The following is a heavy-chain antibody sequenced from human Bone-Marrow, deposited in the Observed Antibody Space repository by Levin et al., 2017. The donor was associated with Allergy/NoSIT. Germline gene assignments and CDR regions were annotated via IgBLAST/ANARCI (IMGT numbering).Heavy chain of an antibody. CDR2: VSYDGINK. D-gene: IGHD4-17*01. CDR1: GFTFSSYG. V-gene: IGHV3-30*03. J-gene: IGHJ4*02. Sequence: GGSLRLSCAASGFTFSSYGMHWVRQTPGLGLEWVAVVSYDGINKYYADSVKGRFTISRDNSNNTLLLQTNSLRAEDTGVYYCARDRDFYGDFGTYFDHWGQGTLVTVSS. CDR3: ARDRDFYGDFGTYFDH.